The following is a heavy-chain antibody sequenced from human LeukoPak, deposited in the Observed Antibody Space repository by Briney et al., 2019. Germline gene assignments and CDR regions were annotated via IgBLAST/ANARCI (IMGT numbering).Heavy chain of an antibody. CDR3: ARTYDYIWGSFRSHSFDS. CDR1: GDSISSSNYY. V-gene: IGHV4-39*01. CDR2: IYQSGST. Sequence: SKTLSLTCTVSGDSISSSNYYWGWIRQAPGKGLEWLGSIYQSGSTYDNPSLKSRVTISVDASKNQFSLKLSSVTAADTGVYYCARTYDYIWGSFRSHSFDSWGQGTLVTVSS. J-gene: IGHJ4*02. D-gene: IGHD3-16*02.